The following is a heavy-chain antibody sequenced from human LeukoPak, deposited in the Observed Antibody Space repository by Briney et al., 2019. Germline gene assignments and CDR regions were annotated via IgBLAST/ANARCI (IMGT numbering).Heavy chain of an antibody. CDR1: GFTFSSYE. CDR2: ISSSGSTI. D-gene: IGHD5-12*01. V-gene: IGHV3-48*03. Sequence: RGSLRLSCAASGFTFSSYEMNWVRQAPGKGLEWVSYISSSGSTIYYADSVKGRFTISRDNAKNSLYLQMNSLRAEDTAVYYCAREDIVATIDCFDYWGQGTLVTVSS. CDR3: AREDIVATIDCFDY. J-gene: IGHJ4*02.